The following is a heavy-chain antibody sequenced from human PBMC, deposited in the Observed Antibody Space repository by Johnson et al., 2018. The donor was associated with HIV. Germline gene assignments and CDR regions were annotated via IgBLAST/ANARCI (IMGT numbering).Heavy chain of an antibody. D-gene: IGHD3-22*01. CDR1: GFTVTSHY. CDR3: ARDGPHFFDSSGVRDDAFDI. J-gene: IGHJ3*02. Sequence: VQLVESGGGLVQPGGSLRLSCAASGFTVTSHYMSWVRQAPGMGLEWVSVIYTGGNTYYANSVKGRFTISRDNSKNTLYLQMNSLRAEDTAVYYCARDGPHFFDSSGVRDDAFDIWGPGTMVTVSS. CDR2: IYTGGNT. V-gene: IGHV3-66*01.